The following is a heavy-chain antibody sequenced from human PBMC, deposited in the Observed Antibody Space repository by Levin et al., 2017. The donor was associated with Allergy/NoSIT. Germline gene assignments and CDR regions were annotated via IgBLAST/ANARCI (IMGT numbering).Heavy chain of an antibody. CDR3: TTPGYSGSYYKTYLFDY. Sequence: LSLTCAASGFTFSGSAMHWVRQASGKGLEWVGRIRSKANSYATAYAASVKGRFTISRDDSKNTAYLQMNSLKTEDTAVYYCTTPGYSGSYYKTYLFDYWGQGTLVTVSS. J-gene: IGHJ4*02. D-gene: IGHD1-26*01. CDR2: IRSKANSYAT. V-gene: IGHV3-73*01. CDR1: GFTFSGSA.